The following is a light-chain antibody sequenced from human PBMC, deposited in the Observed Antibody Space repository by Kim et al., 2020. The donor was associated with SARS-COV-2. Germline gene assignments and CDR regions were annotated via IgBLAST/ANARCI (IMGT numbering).Light chain of an antibody. Sequence: ASGGDSVPTTCRASHGIGHDLAWYQQKSGTAPRLLIFLASKLHSGVPSRFSGSRSGADFTLTITNLQPEDFATYYCLQDHDYPWSFGQGTKVDIK. J-gene: IGKJ1*01. CDR3: LQDHDYPWS. V-gene: IGKV1-6*01. CDR2: LAS. CDR1: HGIGHD.